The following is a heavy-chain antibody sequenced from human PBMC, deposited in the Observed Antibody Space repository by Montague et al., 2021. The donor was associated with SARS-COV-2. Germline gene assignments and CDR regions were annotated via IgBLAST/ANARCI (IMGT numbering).Heavy chain of an antibody. D-gene: IGHD4-17*01. CDR1: GGSISSYY. Sequence: SETLSLTCTVSGGSISSYYWSWIRQPPGKGLEWIGYIYYSGSTYYNPSVKSRVAMSVDMSKNQFSLKLSSVTPADTAVYYCARAFTLTTKWFDYWGQGTLVTVSS. J-gene: IGHJ5*01. CDR3: ARAFTLTTKWFDY. CDR2: IYYSGST. V-gene: IGHV4-59*08.